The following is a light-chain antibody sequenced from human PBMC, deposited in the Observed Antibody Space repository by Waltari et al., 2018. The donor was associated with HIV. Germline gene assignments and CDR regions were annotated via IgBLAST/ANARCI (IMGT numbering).Light chain of an antibody. Sequence: QSALTQPASVSGSPGQSITISCTGTSSDVGSYNLVSWYQQYPGKVPKLMIYEVTKRPSGVSNRFSGSKSGNTASLTISGLQAEDEADYYCSSYAGSNRVVFGGGTKLTVL. CDR3: SSYAGSNRVV. CDR2: EVT. CDR1: SSDVGSYNL. V-gene: IGLV2-23*02. J-gene: IGLJ2*01.